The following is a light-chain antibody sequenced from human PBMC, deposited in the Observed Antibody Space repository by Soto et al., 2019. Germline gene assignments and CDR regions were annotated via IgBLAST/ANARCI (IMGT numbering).Light chain of an antibody. Sequence: EIVLTQSPGTLSLSPGEGATLSCRASQSVSSSYLAWYQQKPGQAPRLLIYAVSSRATGIPDRFSGSGSGTDFTLTISRLEPEDFAVYYCQQYGSASYTFGQGTKLEIK. CDR1: QSVSSSY. V-gene: IGKV3-20*01. CDR3: QQYGSASYT. CDR2: AVS. J-gene: IGKJ2*01.